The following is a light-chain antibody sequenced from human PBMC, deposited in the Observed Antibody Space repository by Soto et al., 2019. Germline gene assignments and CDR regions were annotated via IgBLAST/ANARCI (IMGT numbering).Light chain of an antibody. CDR3: QQSSNYPWT. J-gene: IGKJ1*01. Sequence: DIQMTQFPSTLSASVGDRVTITCRASQSISSYLAWYQQKPGKAPKLLIYEASGLESGVPSRFSGSGYGTEFTLTSSSLQPDDFATYYCQQSSNYPWTFGQGTKVEVK. V-gene: IGKV1-5*03. CDR2: EAS. CDR1: QSISSY.